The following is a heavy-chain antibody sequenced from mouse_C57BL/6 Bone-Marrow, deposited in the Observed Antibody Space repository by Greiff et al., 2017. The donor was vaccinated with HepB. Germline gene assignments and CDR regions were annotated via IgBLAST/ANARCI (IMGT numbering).Heavy chain of an antibody. D-gene: IGHD3-2*02. CDR3: ARPRQLRLPYAMDY. Sequence: QVQLQQPGAELVKPGASVKLSCKASGYTFTSYWMHWVKQRPGQGLEWIGMIHPNSGSTNYNEKFKSKATLTVDKSSSTAYMQLSSLTSEDSAVYYCARPRQLRLPYAMDYWGQGTSVTVSS. V-gene: IGHV1-64*01. CDR2: IHPNSGST. J-gene: IGHJ4*01. CDR1: GYTFTSYW.